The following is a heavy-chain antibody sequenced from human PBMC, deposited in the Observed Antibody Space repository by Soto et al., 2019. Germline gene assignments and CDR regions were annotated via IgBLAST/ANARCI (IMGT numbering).Heavy chain of an antibody. V-gene: IGHV1-3*01. Sequence: ASVKVSCKASGYTLTSYAMHWVRQAPGQRLEWMGWINAGNGNTKYSQKFQGRVTITRDTSASTAYMELSSLRSEDTAVYYCASRGYCSGGSCYVFDYWGQGTLVTVSS. CDR3: ASRGYCSGGSCYVFDY. J-gene: IGHJ4*02. CDR1: GYTLTSYA. CDR2: INAGNGNT. D-gene: IGHD2-15*01.